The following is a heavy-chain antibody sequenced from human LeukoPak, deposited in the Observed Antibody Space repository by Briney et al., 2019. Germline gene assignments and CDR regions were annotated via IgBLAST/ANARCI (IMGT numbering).Heavy chain of an antibody. J-gene: IGHJ4*02. V-gene: IGHV4-34*01. Sequence: SETLSLTCAVYGGSFSDYYWSWIRQPPGKGLEWIGEINHSGSTNYNPSLKSRVTISVDTSKNQFSLKLSSVTAADTAVYYCARRGGYDIEYWGQGTLVTVSS. CDR2: INHSGST. CDR1: GGSFSDYY. CDR3: ARRGGYDIEY. D-gene: IGHD5-12*01.